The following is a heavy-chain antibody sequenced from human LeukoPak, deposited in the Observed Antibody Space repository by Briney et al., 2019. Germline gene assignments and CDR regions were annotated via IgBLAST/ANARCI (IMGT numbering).Heavy chain of an antibody. CDR3: ARDAPLWEPVLVDI. CDR2: IKQDGSEK. Sequence: PGGSLRLSCAASGFTFSNYWMIWVRQAPGKGLEWVASIKQDGSEKQYVGSVRGRFTISRDNAKNVLDLQMNSLTAEDTAVYYCARDAPLWEPVLVDIWGQGTMVTVSS. V-gene: IGHV3-7*01. CDR1: GFTFSNYW. D-gene: IGHD1-26*01. J-gene: IGHJ3*02.